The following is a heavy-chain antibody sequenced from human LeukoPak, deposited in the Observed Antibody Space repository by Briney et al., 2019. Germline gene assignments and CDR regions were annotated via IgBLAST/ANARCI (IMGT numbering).Heavy chain of an antibody. CDR2: IYYSGST. J-gene: IGHJ4*02. CDR1: GGSISSYY. V-gene: IGHV4-59*01. CDR3: ARSSGYDRILFDY. D-gene: IGHD5-12*01. Sequence: SETLSLTCTVSGGSISSYYWSWIRQPPGKGLEWIGYIYYSGSTNYNPSLKSRVTISVDTSKNQFSLKLSSATAADTAVYYCARSSGYDRILFDYWGQGTLVTVSS.